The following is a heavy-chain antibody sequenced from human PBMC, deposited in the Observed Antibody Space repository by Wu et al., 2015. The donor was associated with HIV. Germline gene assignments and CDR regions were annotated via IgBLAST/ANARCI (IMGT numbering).Heavy chain of an antibody. J-gene: IGHJ4*02. CDR2: INPNNFDT. D-gene: IGHD3-10*01. V-gene: IGHV1-2*02. CDR1: GYTFTDNY. CDR3: GRGRDSTYGSGMALLDY. Sequence: QVQLVQSGAEVRKPGASVKVSCKASGYTFTDNYIHWVRQAPGQGLEWMGWINPNNFDTDSAQKFQGRVTMTRDTSITTVFMELSSLRSDDTAVYFCGRGRDSTYGSGMALLDYWGQGTLVTVSS.